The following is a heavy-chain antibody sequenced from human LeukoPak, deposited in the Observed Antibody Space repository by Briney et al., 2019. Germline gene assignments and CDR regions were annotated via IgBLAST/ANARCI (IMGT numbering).Heavy chain of an antibody. V-gene: IGHV1-69*05. CDR2: IIPIFGTA. CDR1: GGTFSSYG. CDR3: ARAIAYYDSSGYLRFGGFDY. J-gene: IGHJ4*02. D-gene: IGHD3-22*01. Sequence: SVKVSCKASGGTFSSYGISWVRQAPGQGLEWMGRIIPIFGTANYAQKFQGRVTITTDESTSTAYMELSSLRSEDTAVYYCARAIAYYDSSGYLRFGGFDYWGQGTLVTVSS.